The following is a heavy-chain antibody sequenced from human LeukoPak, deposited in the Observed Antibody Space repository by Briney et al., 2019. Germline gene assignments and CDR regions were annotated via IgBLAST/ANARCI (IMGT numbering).Heavy chain of an antibody. D-gene: IGHD3-10*01. CDR3: ARDGVTIRGVIVPLDY. Sequence: ASVKVSCKASGYSLANYYLHWVRQAPGQGLEWMGWINPNSGGTNYAQKFQGRVTMTRDTSINTAYMELSRLRSDDTAIYYCARDGVTIRGVIVPLDYWGQGTLVTVSS. V-gene: IGHV1-2*02. J-gene: IGHJ4*02. CDR1: GYSLANYY. CDR2: INPNSGGT.